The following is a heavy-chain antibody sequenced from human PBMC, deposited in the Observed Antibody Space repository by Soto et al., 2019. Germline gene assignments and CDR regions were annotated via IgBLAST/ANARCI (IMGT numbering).Heavy chain of an antibody. D-gene: IGHD2-21*01. V-gene: IGHV4-34*01. CDR1: GGSLSDYF. J-gene: IGHJ6*03. Sequence: QVQLQQWGAGLLKPSETLSLTCVVSGGSLSDYFWSWIRQPQGMGWKWIEEFNNLGSITYNPSPKSRVTMSVDTSKNQFSLTLNSVTAADTATYYCARGGISHWAYFYYMDVWDRGTTVTVSS. CDR2: FNNLGSI. CDR3: ARGGISHWAYFYYMDV.